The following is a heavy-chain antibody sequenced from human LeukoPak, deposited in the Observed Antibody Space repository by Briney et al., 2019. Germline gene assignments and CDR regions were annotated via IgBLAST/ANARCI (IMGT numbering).Heavy chain of an antibody. CDR1: GGSITSYY. V-gene: IGHV4-59*08. CDR2: IYYSGST. J-gene: IGHJ5*02. CDR3: ARLPAGILPWFDP. Sequence: SETLSRTCTVSGGSITSYYWSWIRQPPGKGLEWIGYIYYSGSTNYNPSLKSRVTISVDTSKNQFSLKLSSVTAADTAVYFCARLPAGILPWFDPWGQGSLVTVSS.